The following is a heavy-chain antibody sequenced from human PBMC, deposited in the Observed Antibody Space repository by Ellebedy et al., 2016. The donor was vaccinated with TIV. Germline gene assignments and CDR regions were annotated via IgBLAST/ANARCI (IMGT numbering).Heavy chain of an antibody. CDR3: ASGFEYGGLSPFQD. Sequence: GESLKISXAASGFTFSSFGMYWLRQAPDKGLEWVAVISSDGGTRSYSDYVKGRFSISRNIPNNTLYLHMDSLKSEDSAVYYCASGFEYGGLSPFQDWGQGTLVTVSS. J-gene: IGHJ4*02. CDR2: ISSDGGTR. CDR1: GFTFSSFG. V-gene: IGHV3-33*08. D-gene: IGHD4-23*01.